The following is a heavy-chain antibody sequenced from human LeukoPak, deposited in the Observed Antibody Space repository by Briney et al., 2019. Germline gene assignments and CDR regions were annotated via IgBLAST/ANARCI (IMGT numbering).Heavy chain of an antibody. CDR2: IYYSGST. Sequence: SETLSLTCTVSGGSISSYYWSWIRRPPGEGLEWIGYIYYSGSTNYNPSLKSRVTISVDTSKNQFSLKLSSVTAADTAVYYCAREVRFGELDPWGQGTLVTVSS. V-gene: IGHV4-59*01. CDR3: AREVRFGELDP. CDR1: GGSISSYY. D-gene: IGHD3-10*01. J-gene: IGHJ5*02.